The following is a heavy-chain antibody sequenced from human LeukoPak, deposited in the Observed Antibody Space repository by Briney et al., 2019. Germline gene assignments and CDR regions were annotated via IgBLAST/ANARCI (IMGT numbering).Heavy chain of an antibody. CDR1: GGSMSSSSYY. Sequence: ETLSLTCTVSGGSMSSSSYYWGWIRQPPGKGLEWVANIKQDGGEKYYVDSVKGRFTISRDNAKDSLYLQMNSLRAEDTVVYYCARVDYYDSSGYYSGNWFDPWGQGTLVTVSS. V-gene: IGHV3-7*01. J-gene: IGHJ5*02. D-gene: IGHD3-22*01. CDR2: IKQDGGEK. CDR3: ARVDYYDSSGYYSGNWFDP.